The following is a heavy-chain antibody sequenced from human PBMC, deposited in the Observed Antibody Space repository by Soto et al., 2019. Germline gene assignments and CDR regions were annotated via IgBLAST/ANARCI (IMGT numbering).Heavy chain of an antibody. J-gene: IGHJ6*02. CDR3: ANLGHCSSTSCYHGMDV. CDR2: ISWDGGST. Sequence: GWALRLSCAASGFTFDGYTMHWVRQAPGKGLEWVSLISWDGGSTYYADSVKGRFTISRDNSKNSLYLQMNSLRTEDTALYYCANLGHCSSTSCYHGMDVWGQGTTVTVSS. V-gene: IGHV3-43*01. CDR1: GFTFDGYT. D-gene: IGHD2-2*01.